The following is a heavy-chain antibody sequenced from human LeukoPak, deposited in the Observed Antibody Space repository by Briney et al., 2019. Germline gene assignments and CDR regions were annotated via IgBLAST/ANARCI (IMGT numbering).Heavy chain of an antibody. CDR3: VRQTTLTLDAWDGFDY. CDR1: GLSFNRYT. Sequence: GGSLRLSCAASGLSFNRYTMNWVRQAPGKGLEWVSSISGSTVYIYYADSVKGRFTISRDNAKNSVYLEMNSLRAEDTAIYYCVRQTTLTLDAWDGFDYWGQGTLVTVSS. D-gene: IGHD3-16*01. V-gene: IGHV3-21*01. J-gene: IGHJ4*02. CDR2: ISGSTVYI.